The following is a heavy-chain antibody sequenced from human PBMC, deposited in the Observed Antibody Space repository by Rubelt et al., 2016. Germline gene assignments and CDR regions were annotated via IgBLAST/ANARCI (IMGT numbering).Heavy chain of an antibody. D-gene: IGHD6-13*01. V-gene: IGHV2-5*02. CDR2: IYWDDDK. Sequence: QITLKESGPTLVKPTQTLTLTCTFSGFSLSTSGVGVGWIRQPPGKALEWLALIYWDDDKRYSPSLKRRRTITKDTSKNQGVLTMTNMDPVTTATYYCAHRGRYSSSYWFDPWGQLTLVTASS. CDR1: GFSLSTSGVG. CDR3: AHRGRYSSSYWFDP. J-gene: IGHJ5*02.